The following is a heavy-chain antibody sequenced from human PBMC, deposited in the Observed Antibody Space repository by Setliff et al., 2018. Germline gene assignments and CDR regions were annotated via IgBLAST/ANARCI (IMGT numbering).Heavy chain of an antibody. CDR3: ARSFSRSGKFLLDY. D-gene: IGHD1-26*01. CDR2: IIHSGST. Sequence: PSETLSLTSAFYGGSFSGYYWGWIRQPPGKRLEWIGEIIHSGSTNYNPSLKSRVTISMDTSKNQFSLKVPSVTAADTAVYYCARSFSRSGKFLLDYWGQGALVTVSS. CDR1: GGSFSGYY. J-gene: IGHJ4*02. V-gene: IGHV4-34*12.